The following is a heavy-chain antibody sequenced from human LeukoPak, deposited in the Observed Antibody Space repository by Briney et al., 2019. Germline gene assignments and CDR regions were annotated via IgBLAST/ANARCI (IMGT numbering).Heavy chain of an antibody. J-gene: IGHJ4*02. CDR3: ARDIAAAVN. CDR2: ISSSSSYI. V-gene: IGHV3-21*01. D-gene: IGHD6-13*01. Sequence: PGGSLRLSCVASGFTFSAYGMSWVRQAPGKGLEWVSSISSSSSYIYYADSVKGRFTISRDNAKNSLYLQMNSLRAEDTAVYYCARDIAAAVNWGQGTLVTVSS. CDR1: GFTFSAYG.